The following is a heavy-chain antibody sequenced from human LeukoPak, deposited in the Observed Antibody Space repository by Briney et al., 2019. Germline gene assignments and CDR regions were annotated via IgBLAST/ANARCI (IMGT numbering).Heavy chain of an antibody. CDR2: ISSSSSTI. Sequence: GGSLRLSCAASGFTFSSYSMNWVRQAPGKGLEWVSYISSSSSTIYYADSVKGRFTISRDNSKNTLYLQTNSLRAEDTAVYYCAKDLGSYQLLADYWGQGTLVTVSS. V-gene: IGHV3-48*04. CDR1: GFTFSSYS. D-gene: IGHD2-2*01. CDR3: AKDLGSYQLLADY. J-gene: IGHJ4*02.